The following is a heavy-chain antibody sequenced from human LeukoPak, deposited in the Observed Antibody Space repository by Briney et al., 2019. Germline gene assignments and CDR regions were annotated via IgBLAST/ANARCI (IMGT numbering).Heavy chain of an antibody. D-gene: IGHD6-19*01. CDR2: IYYSGST. V-gene: IGHV4-59*08. CDR3: AASARLVLQESVY. CDR1: GDSISSYH. J-gene: IGHJ4*02. Sequence: ETLSLTCSVSGDSISSYHWSWIRQPPGKGLEWIGYIYYSGSTNYNPSLKSRVTISVDTSQNQFSLKLSPVTAADTAVYYCAASARLVLQESVYWGPGTLVTVSS.